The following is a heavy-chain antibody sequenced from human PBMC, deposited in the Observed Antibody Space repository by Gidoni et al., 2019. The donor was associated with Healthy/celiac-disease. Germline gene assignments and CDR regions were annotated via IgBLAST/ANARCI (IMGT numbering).Heavy chain of an antibody. CDR3: ARQSRATFLDV. D-gene: IGHD3-16*01. CDR2: ISSSGSTI. J-gene: IGHJ6*02. CDR1: GFTFSSYE. V-gene: IGHV3-48*03. Sequence: EVQLVESGGGLVQPGGSLRLSCAASGFTFSSYEMNWVRQAPGKGREWVSYISSSGSTIYYADSVKGRFTISRDNAKNSLYLQMNSLRAEDTAVYYCARQSRATFLDVWGQGTTVTVSS.